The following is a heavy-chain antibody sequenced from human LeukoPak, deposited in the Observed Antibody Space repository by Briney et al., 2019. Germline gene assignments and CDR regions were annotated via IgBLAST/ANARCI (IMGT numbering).Heavy chain of an antibody. J-gene: IGHJ4*02. CDR1: GGSFSGYY. CDR2: INHSGST. V-gene: IGHV4-34*01. Sequence: SSETLSLTCAVYGGSFSGYYWSWIRQPPVKGLEWIGEINHSGSTNYNPSLKSRVTISVDTSKNQFSLKLSSVTAADTAVYYCARGNWDIVVVPAARKFDYWGQGTLVTVSS. CDR3: ARGNWDIVVVPAARKFDY. D-gene: IGHD2-2*01.